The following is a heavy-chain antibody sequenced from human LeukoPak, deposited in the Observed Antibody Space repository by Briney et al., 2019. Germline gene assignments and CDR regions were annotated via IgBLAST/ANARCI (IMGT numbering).Heavy chain of an antibody. CDR3: AKRYFDWLLHGFYYMDV. J-gene: IGHJ6*03. Sequence: GGSLRLSCAASGFTFSSYAMSWVRQAPGKGLEWVSAISGSGGSTYYADSVKGRFTISRDNSKNTLYLQMNSLRAEDTAVYYCAKRYFDWLLHGFYYMDVWGKGTTVTVSS. CDR2: ISGSGGST. CDR1: GFTFSSYA. V-gene: IGHV3-23*01. D-gene: IGHD3-9*01.